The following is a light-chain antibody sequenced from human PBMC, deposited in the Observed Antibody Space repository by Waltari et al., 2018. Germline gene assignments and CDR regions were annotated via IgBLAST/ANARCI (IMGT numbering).Light chain of an antibody. Sequence: DIVMTQSPDSLAVSLGDRATLNCKSSQSVLYSPNNKNYLAWYQQKPGQPPKLLIYWASTRESGVPDRFSGSGSGTDFTLTISSLQAEDVAVYYCHQYHDIPLTFGGGTKVEI. V-gene: IGKV4-1*01. CDR2: WAS. CDR3: HQYHDIPLT. J-gene: IGKJ4*01. CDR1: QSVLYSPNNKNY.